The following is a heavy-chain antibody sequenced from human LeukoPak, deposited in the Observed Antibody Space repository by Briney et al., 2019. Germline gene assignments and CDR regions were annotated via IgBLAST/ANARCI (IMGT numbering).Heavy chain of an antibody. Sequence: GGSLRLSCAASGFTVSSNYMSWVRRAPGKGLEWVGFIRSKAYGGTTEYAASVKGRFTISRDDSKSIAYLQMNSLKTEDTAVYYCTRDRDGDYWGQGTLVTVSS. CDR2: IRSKAYGGTT. V-gene: IGHV3-49*04. J-gene: IGHJ4*02. CDR3: TRDRDGDY. CDR1: GFTVSSNY.